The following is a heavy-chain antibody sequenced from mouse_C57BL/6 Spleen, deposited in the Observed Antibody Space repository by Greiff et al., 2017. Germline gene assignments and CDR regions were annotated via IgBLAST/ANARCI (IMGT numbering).Heavy chain of an antibody. J-gene: IGHJ2*01. Sequence: DVQLQESGPGLVKPSQSLSLTCSVTGYSITSGYYWNWIRQFPGNKLEWMGYISYDGSNNYNPSLKNRISITRDTSKNQFFLKLNSVTTEDTATYYCARSTTDFDYWGQGTTLTVSS. CDR3: ARSTTDFDY. V-gene: IGHV3-6*01. D-gene: IGHD1-1*01. CDR1: GYSITSGYY. CDR2: ISYDGSN.